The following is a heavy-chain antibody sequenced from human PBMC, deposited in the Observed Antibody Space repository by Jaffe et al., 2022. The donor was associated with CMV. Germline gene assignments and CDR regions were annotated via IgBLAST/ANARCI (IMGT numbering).Heavy chain of an antibody. D-gene: IGHD1-26*01. Sequence: QVQLQESGPGLVKPSETLSLTCTVSGGSISSYYWSWIRQPPGKGLEWIGYIYYSGSTNYNPSLKSRVTISVDTSKNQFSLKLSSVTAADTAVYYCARDPESIGWFDPWGQGTLVTVSS. CDR2: IYYSGST. CDR3: ARDPESIGWFDP. V-gene: IGHV4-59*01. J-gene: IGHJ5*02. CDR1: GGSISSYY.